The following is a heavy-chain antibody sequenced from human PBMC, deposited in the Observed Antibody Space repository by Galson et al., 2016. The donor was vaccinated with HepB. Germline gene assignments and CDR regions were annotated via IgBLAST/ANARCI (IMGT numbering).Heavy chain of an antibody. V-gene: IGHV1-46*01. CDR2: INPSGGST. CDR3: ARDTDDYSNYWFDP. D-gene: IGHD4-11*01. Sequence: SVKVSCKASGYTFIKYYIHWVRQAPGQGLEWMGIINPSGGSTNYAQKFQGRVTMTRDPSTSTVYMELSSLRSEDTAVYYCARDTDDYSNYWFDPWGQGTPVTVSS. CDR1: GYTFIKYY. J-gene: IGHJ5*02.